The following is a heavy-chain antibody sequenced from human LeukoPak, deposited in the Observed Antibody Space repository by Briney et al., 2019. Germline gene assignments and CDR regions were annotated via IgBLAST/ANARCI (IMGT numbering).Heavy chain of an antibody. CDR1: GFAFSSYS. CDR2: ISSSSYI. CDR3: ARDGCSSTSCYFFDY. V-gene: IGHV3-21*01. D-gene: IGHD2-2*01. Sequence: GGSLRLSCAASGFAFSSYSMNWVRQAPGKGLEWVSSISSSSYIYYADSVKGRFTISRDNAKNSLYLQMNSLRAEDTAVYYCARDGCSSTSCYFFDYWGQGTLVTVSS. J-gene: IGHJ4*02.